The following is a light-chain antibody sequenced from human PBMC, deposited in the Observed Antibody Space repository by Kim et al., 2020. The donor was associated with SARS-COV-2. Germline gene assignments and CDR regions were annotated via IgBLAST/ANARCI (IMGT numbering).Light chain of an antibody. CDR1: SSDVGAHNF. Sequence: QSALTQPASVSGSPGQSITISCTGTSSDVGAHNFVSWYQQHPGKAPQLIIYNVNNRPSGVSTRFSGSKSGNTASLTISGLQTEDESDYYCSSYTSSSTWVFGGGTKVTVL. J-gene: IGLJ3*02. CDR2: NVN. V-gene: IGLV2-14*03. CDR3: SSYTSSSTWV.